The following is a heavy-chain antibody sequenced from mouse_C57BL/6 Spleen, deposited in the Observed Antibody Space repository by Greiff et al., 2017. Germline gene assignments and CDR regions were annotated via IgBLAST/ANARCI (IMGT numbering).Heavy chain of an antibody. CDR1: GYTFTSYW. CDR2: IHPNSGSP. J-gene: IGHJ1*03. Sequence: QVQLQQPGAELVTPGASVTLSCKASGYTFTSYWMPWVKQRPGQGLEWIGMIHPNSGSPNYNEKFKSKATLTVDTSTRTAYMQLSSLTSADSAVYCWARENLLLRYFDVWGTGTTVTVSS. V-gene: IGHV1-64*01. CDR3: ARENLLLRYFDV. D-gene: IGHD1-1*01.